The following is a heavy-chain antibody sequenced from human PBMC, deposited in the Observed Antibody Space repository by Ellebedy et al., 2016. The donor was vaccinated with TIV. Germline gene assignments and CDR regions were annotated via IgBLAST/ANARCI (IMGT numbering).Heavy chain of an antibody. CDR1: GGSFSGYY. CDR3: ARGKLYYYGSGSYYPRSSQYYFDY. J-gene: IGHJ4*02. D-gene: IGHD3-10*01. CDR2: INHSGST. Sequence: SETLSLTCAVYGGSFSGYYWSWIRQPPGKGLEWIGEINHSGSTNYNPSLKSRVTISVDTSKNQFSLKLSSVTAADTAVYYCARGKLYYYGSGSYYPRSSQYYFDYWGQGTLVTVSS. V-gene: IGHV4-34*01.